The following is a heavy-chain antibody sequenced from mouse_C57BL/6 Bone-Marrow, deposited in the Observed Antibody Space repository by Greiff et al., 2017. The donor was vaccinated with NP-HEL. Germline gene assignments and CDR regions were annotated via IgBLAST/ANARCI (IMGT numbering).Heavy chain of an antibody. CDR3: VSRLYYSKGYYAMDY. CDR2: IRSKSSNYAT. J-gene: IGHJ4*01. D-gene: IGHD2-5*01. Sequence: EVQGVESGGGLVQPKGSLKLSCAASGFTFNTYAMHWVRQAPGKGLEWVARIRSKSSNYATYYADSVKDRFTISRDDSQSMLYLQMNNLKTEDTAMYYCVSRLYYSKGYYAMDYWGQGTSVTVSS. V-gene: IGHV10-3*01. CDR1: GFTFNTYA.